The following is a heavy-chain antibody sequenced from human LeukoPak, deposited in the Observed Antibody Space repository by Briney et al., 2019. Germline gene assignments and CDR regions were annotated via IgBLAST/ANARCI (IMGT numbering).Heavy chain of an antibody. CDR1: GFTLSSNY. CDR2: IYSGGST. CDR3: AKDRNYYGSGSLK. D-gene: IGHD3-10*01. Sequence: GGSLRLSCAASGFTLSSNYMSWVRQAPGKGLEWVSVIYSGGSTYYADPVKGRFTISRDNSKNTLYLQMNSLRAEDTAVYYCAKDRNYYGSGSLKWGQGTLVTVSS. V-gene: IGHV3-66*01. J-gene: IGHJ4*02.